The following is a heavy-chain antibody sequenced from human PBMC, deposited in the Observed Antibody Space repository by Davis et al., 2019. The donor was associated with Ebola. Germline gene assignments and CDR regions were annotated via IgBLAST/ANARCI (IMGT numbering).Heavy chain of an antibody. V-gene: IGHV3-11*06. J-gene: IGHJ4*02. Sequence: FTFSRDNAKNSLYLQMNSLRAEDTAVYYCARGGGIAAAGAIDYWGQGTLVTVSS. D-gene: IGHD6-13*01. CDR3: ARGGGIAAAGAIDY.